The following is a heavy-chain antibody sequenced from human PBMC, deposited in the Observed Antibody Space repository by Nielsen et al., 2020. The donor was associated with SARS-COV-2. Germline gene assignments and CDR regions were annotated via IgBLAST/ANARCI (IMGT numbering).Heavy chain of an antibody. D-gene: IGHD3-3*01. V-gene: IGHV3-43*02. CDR3: AKDRGYDFWSGQQGMDV. CDR2: ISGDGGST. CDR1: GFTFDDYA. J-gene: IGHJ6*02. Sequence: GGSLRLSCAASGFTFDDYAMHWVRQAPGKGLEWVSLISGDGGSTYYADSVKGRFTISRDNSKNSLYLQMNSLRTEDTALYYCAKDRGYDFWSGQQGMDVWGQGTTVTVSS.